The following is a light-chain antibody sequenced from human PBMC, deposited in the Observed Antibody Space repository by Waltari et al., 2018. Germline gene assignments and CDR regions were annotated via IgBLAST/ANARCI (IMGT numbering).Light chain of an antibody. CDR1: WSNIGAGYD. Sequence: QSVLTQPPSVSGAPGQRVTISCTGSWSNIGAGYDVHWYQQLPGKAPTLLVYWLNTRPPGVPDRFFGSKSGTSATLAIPGLQPEDEADYYCQSYDTSLGVVFGGGTKLTVL. CDR3: QSYDTSLGVV. J-gene: IGLJ2*01. V-gene: IGLV1-40*01. CDR2: WLN.